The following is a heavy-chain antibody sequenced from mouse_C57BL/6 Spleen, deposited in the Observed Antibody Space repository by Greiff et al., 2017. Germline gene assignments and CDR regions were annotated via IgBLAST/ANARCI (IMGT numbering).Heavy chain of an antibody. J-gene: IGHJ4*01. CDR3: ASYDYDDALYAMDY. CDR1: GYSFTDYN. D-gene: IGHD2-4*01. CDR2: INPNYGTT. V-gene: IGHV1-39*01. Sequence: EVQLQQSGPELVKPGASVKISCKASGYSFTDYNMNWVKQSNGKSLEWIGVINPNYGTTSSNQKFKGKATLTVDQSSSTAYMQLNSLTSEDSAVYYCASYDYDDALYAMDYWGQGTSVTVSS.